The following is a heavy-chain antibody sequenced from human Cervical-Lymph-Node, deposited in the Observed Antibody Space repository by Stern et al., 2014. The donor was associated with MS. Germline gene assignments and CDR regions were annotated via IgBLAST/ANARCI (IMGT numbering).Heavy chain of an antibody. J-gene: IGHJ4*02. Sequence: DQLVESGGGVVQPGRSLRLSCAASGFTFSSYGMHWVRQAPGKGLEWVAVIWYDGSNKYYADSVKGRFTISRDNSKNTLYLQMNSLRAEDTAVYYCARYSTDTTFDYWGQGTLVTVSS. V-gene: IGHV3-33*01. D-gene: IGHD5-18*01. CDR3: ARYSTDTTFDY. CDR1: GFTFSSYG. CDR2: IWYDGSNK.